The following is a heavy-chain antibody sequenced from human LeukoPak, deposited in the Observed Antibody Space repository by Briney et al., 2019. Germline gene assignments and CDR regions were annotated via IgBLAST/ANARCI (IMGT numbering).Heavy chain of an antibody. CDR2: ITGSGDRS. D-gene: IGHD2-21*01. J-gene: IGHJ4*02. CDR3: AKAYPKETHY. Sequence: GGSLRLSCAASGFTFSSYGMSWVRQASGKGLEWVSAITGSGDRSYYADSVKGRFTISRDNSKNTLYLQMNSLRAEDTAVYYCAKAYPKETHYWGQGTLVTVSS. CDR1: GFTFSSYG. V-gene: IGHV3-23*01.